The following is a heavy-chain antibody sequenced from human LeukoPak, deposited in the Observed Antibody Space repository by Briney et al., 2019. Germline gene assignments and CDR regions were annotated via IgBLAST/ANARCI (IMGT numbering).Heavy chain of an antibody. D-gene: IGHD5-12*01. V-gene: IGHV3-7*03. Sequence: GGTLRLSCAASGFTFSSYWMSWVRQAPGKGLEWVANIKQDGSEKYYVDSVKGRFTISRDNAKNSLYLQMNSLRAEDTALYYCARESGYLWKSFDYWGQGTLVTVSS. CDR2: IKQDGSEK. CDR1: GFTFSSYW. J-gene: IGHJ4*02. CDR3: ARESGYLWKSFDY.